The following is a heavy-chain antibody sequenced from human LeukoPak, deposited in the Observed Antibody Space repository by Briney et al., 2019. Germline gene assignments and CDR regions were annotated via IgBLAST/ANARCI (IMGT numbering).Heavy chain of an antibody. D-gene: IGHD6-6*01. CDR1: GFTFSSYA. J-gene: IGHJ4*02. CDR3: ARGTRASSIAARALRILFDY. V-gene: IGHV3-30*04. CDR2: ISYDGSNK. Sequence: GGSLRLSCAASGFTFSSYAMHWVRQAPGKGLEWVAVISYDGSNKYYADSVKGRFTISRDNSKNTLYLQMNSLRAEDTAVYYCARGTRASSIAARALRILFDYWGQGTLVAVSS.